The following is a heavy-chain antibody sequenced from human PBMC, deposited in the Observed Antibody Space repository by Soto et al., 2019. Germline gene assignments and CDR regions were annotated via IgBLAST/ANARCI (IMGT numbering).Heavy chain of an antibody. CDR3: ARDPWAADY. CDR1: GFTVSTKY. Sequence: EVQLVESGGGLVQPGGSLRLSCAASGFTVSTKYMSWVRQAPGKGLEGASVIYSGGSTFYADPVRGRFNISRDNSKNTENLQMNSLRAEDTAVYYCARDPWAADYWGQGTLVTVSS. D-gene: IGHD3-16*01. CDR2: IYSGGST. J-gene: IGHJ4*02. V-gene: IGHV3-66*01.